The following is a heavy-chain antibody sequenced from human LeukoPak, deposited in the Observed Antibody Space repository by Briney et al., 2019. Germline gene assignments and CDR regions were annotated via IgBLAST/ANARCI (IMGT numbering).Heavy chain of an antibody. CDR3: ARRRGMGYCSSTSCYHPLPGPRIDY. CDR2: IYQSGST. CDR1: GGSISSGGYY. V-gene: IGHV4-30-2*01. D-gene: IGHD2-2*01. J-gene: IGHJ4*02. Sequence: SQTLSLTCIVSGGSISSGGYYWSWIRQPPGKGLEWTGYIYQSGSTYYNPSLKSRVTISVDTSKNQFSLKLSSVTAADTAVYYCARRRGMGYCSSTSCYHPLPGPRIDYWGQGTLVTVSS.